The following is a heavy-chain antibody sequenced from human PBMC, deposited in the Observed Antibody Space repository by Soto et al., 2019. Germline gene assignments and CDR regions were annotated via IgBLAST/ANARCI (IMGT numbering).Heavy chain of an antibody. CDR1: GGTFSSYA. CDR3: QGVAYYYGMDV. Sequence: SVQVSCKASGGTFSSYAISWVRQAPGQGLEWMGGIIPIFGTANYAQKFQGRVTITADESTSTAYMELSSLRSEDTAVYDCQGVAYYYGMDVWGQGTTVTVSS. V-gene: IGHV1-69*13. CDR2: IIPIFGTA. J-gene: IGHJ6*02. D-gene: IGHD2-15*01.